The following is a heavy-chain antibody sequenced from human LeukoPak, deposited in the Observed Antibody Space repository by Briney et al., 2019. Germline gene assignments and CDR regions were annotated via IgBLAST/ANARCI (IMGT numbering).Heavy chain of an antibody. CDR1: GFTFSSYW. J-gene: IGHJ4*02. Sequence: GGSLRLSCAASGFTFSSYWMNWARQAPGKGLEWVASINHNGNVNYYVDSVKGRFTISRDNAKNSLYLQMSNLRAEDTAVYYCAKEAGGSYYESFCDYWGQGTLVTVSS. D-gene: IGHD1-26*01. CDR3: AKEAGGSYYESFCDY. CDR2: INHNGNVN. V-gene: IGHV3-7*03.